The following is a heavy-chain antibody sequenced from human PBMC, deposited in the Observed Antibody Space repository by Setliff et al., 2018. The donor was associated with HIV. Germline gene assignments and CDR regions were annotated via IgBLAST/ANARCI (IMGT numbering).Heavy chain of an antibody. D-gene: IGHD3-22*01. J-gene: IGHJ4*02. Sequence: SETLSLTCTVSGGSVSSLYWSWIRQPPGKGLEWIGYIYYSGSTNYNPSLKSRVTISVDTSKNQFSLKLSSVTAADTAVYYCARGKNYYDSSGYHYWGQGTLVTVSS. CDR3: ARGKNYYDSSGYHY. CDR2: IYYSGST. CDR1: GGSVSSLY. V-gene: IGHV4-59*02.